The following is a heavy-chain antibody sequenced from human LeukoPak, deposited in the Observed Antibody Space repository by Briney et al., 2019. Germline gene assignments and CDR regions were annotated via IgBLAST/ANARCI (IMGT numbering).Heavy chain of an antibody. CDR2: ISSDGTNR. CDR3: ANDAGTTGNPFFAY. V-gene: IGHV3-23*01. Sequence: GGFLRLSCTASGFTFSAHGMSWVRQSPGEGLEWVSTISSDGTNRHYADSVKGRFSISRDNAKNTLYLQMNSLTVEDTALYSRANDAGTTGNPFFAYWGQGTLVTVSS. CDR1: GFTFSAHG. D-gene: IGHD4-11*01. J-gene: IGHJ4*02.